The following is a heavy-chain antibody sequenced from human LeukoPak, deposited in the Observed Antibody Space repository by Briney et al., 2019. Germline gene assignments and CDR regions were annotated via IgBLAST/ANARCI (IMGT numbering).Heavy chain of an antibody. CDR2: IYHSGST. Sequence: SETLSLTCAVSGGSISSSNWWSWVRQPPGKGLEWIEEIYHSGSTNYNPSLKSRVTISVDKSKNQFSLKLSSVTAADTAVYYCASGYYYDSSGYYYAFDYWGQGTLVTVSS. CDR1: GGSISSSNW. J-gene: IGHJ4*02. V-gene: IGHV4-4*02. D-gene: IGHD3-22*01. CDR3: ASGYYYDSSGYYYAFDY.